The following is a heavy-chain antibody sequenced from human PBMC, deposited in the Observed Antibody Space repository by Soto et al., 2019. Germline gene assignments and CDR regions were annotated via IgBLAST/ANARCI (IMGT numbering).Heavy chain of an antibody. V-gene: IGHV4-59*12. D-gene: IGHD3-3*01. CDR2: IYYSGST. J-gene: IGHJ5*02. CDR3: AKGLPERRSAYYRYNWFDP. CDR1: GGSISSYY. Sequence: PSETLSLTCTVSGGSISSYYWSWIRQPPGKGLEWIGYIYYSGSTNYNPSLKSRVTISVDTSKNQFSLKLSSVTAEDTAVYYCAKGLPERRSAYYRYNWFDPWGQGTLVTVSS.